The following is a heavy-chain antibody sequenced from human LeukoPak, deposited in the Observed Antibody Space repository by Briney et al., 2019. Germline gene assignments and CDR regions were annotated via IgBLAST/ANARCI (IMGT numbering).Heavy chain of an antibody. J-gene: IGHJ4*02. Sequence: GGSLRLSCAASGIIFSNYWMHWVRQAPGKGLVWVSRINRDGSSTSYADSVKGRFTISRDNAKNTLYLQMNSLRAEDTAVYYCAKDHGGYRGPDYWGQGTLVTVSS. V-gene: IGHV3-74*01. CDR2: INRDGSST. D-gene: IGHD4-17*01. CDR3: AKDHGGYRGPDY. CDR1: GIIFSNYW.